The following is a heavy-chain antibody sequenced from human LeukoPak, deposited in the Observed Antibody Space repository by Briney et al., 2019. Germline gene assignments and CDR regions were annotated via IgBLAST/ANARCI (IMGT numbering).Heavy chain of an antibody. V-gene: IGHV3-30-3*01. J-gene: IGHJ3*02. CDR1: GFTFSSYA. D-gene: IGHD3-22*01. CDR2: ISYDGSNK. Sequence: PARSLRLSCAASGFTFSSYAMHWVRQAPGKGLEWVAVISYDGSNKYYADSVKGRFTISRDNSKNTLYLQMNSLRAEDTAVYYCAREGDYYDSSGYYYPWGAFDIWGQGTMVTVSS. CDR3: AREGDYYDSSGYYYPWGAFDI.